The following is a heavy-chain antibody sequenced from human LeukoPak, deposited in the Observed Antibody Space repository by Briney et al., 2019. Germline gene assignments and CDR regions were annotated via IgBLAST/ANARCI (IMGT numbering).Heavy chain of an antibody. J-gene: IGHJ4*02. CDR1: GGSISSYY. Sequence: PSETLSLTCTVSGGSISSYYWSWIRQPPGKGLEWIGYIYYSGSTNYNPSLKSRVTISVDTSKNQFSLKLSSVTAADTAVYYCARGINLGYYDSSGYYYFDYWGQGTLVTVSS. D-gene: IGHD3-22*01. V-gene: IGHV4-59*01. CDR2: IYYSGST. CDR3: ARGINLGYYDSSGYYYFDY.